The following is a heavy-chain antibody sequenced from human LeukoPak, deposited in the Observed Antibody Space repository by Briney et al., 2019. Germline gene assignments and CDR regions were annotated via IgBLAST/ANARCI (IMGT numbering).Heavy chain of an antibody. CDR2: IYSGGST. V-gene: IGHV3-53*01. D-gene: IGHD3-3*01. CDR3: ARDPRDFWSGYHYYGMDV. J-gene: IGHJ6*02. CDR1: GFTVSSNY. Sequence: GGSLRLSCAASGFTVSSNYMSWVRQAPGKGLEWVSVIYSGGSTYYADSVKGRFTISRDNSKNTLYLQMNSLRAEDTAVYYCARDPRDFWSGYHYYGMDVWGQGTTVTVSS.